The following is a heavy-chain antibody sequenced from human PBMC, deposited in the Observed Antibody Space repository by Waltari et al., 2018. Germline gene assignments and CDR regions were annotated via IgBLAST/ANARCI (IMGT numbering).Heavy chain of an antibody. CDR3: ARSQGQQEKPRYYYYYMDV. D-gene: IGHD6-13*01. CDR2: IYYSGST. J-gene: IGHJ6*03. Sequence: QLQLQESGPGLVKPSETLSLTCTVSGGSISSSSYYWGWIRQPPGQGLEWIGSIYYSGSTYYNPSLKSRVTISVDTSKNQFSLKLSSVTAADTAVYYCARSQGQQEKPRYYYYYMDVWGKGTTVTVSS. CDR1: GGSISSSSYY. V-gene: IGHV4-39*07.